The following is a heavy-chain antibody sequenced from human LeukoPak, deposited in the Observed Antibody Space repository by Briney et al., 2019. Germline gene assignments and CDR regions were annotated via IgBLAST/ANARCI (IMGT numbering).Heavy chain of an antibody. CDR1: GFTFSASW. Sequence: GGSLRLSCAASGFTFSASWMSWVRQAPGKGLEWVANIKEDGSAKYYVDSVTGRFTISRDNAKNSLFLQMNSLRAEDTAVYYCSGGLGSREDYWGQGTLVTVPS. CDR3: SGGLGSREDY. D-gene: IGHD2-15*01. J-gene: IGHJ4*02. V-gene: IGHV3-7*02. CDR2: IKEDGSAK.